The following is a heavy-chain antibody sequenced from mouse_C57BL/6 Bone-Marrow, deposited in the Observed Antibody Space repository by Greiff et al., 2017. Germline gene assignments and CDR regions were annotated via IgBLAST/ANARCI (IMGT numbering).Heavy chain of an antibody. CDR2: INYDGSST. CDR1: GFTFSDYY. V-gene: IGHV5-16*01. Sequence: VESEGGLVQPGSSMKLSCTASGFTFSDYYMAWVRQVPEKGLEWVANINYDGSSTYYLDSLKSRFIISRDNAKNILYLQMSSLKSEDTATYYCARDGSSLDYAMDYWGQGTSVTVSS. J-gene: IGHJ4*01. D-gene: IGHD1-1*01. CDR3: ARDGSSLDYAMDY.